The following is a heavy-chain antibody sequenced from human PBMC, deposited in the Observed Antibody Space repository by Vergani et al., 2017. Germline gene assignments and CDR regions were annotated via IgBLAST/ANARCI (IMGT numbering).Heavy chain of an antibody. CDR1: EFTFSNYA. CDR2: IWYDGSNK. J-gene: IGHJ4*02. D-gene: IGHD3-10*01. Sequence: VQLLESGGGLVQPGGSLRLTCAASEFTFSNYAMNWVRQAPGKGLEWVAVIWYDGSNKYYADSVKGRFTISRDNSKNMLFLQMNNLRTEDTAIYYCAKQYFVSGNYLFDYWGQGTLVTVSS. CDR3: AKQYFVSGNYLFDY. V-gene: IGHV3-33*06.